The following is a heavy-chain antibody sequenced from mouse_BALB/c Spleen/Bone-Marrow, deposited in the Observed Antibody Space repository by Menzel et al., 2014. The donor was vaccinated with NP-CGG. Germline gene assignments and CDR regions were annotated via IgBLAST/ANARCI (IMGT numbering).Heavy chain of an antibody. CDR1: GFTFSSFG. D-gene: IGHD4-1*01. CDR3: TRGGNWDDFDV. CDR2: ISSGSTAI. J-gene: IGHJ1*01. Sequence: DVQLVESGGGLVQPGGSRKLSCAASGFTFSSFGMHWVRQAPEKGLEWVAYISSGSTAIFYADTVKGRFTISRDNPKNTLFLQMTSLRSEDTAMYYCTRGGNWDDFDVWGAETTVTVSS. V-gene: IGHV5-17*02.